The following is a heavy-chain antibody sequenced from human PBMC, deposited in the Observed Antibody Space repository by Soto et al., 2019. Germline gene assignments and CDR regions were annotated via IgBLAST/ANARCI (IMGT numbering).Heavy chain of an antibody. CDR2: IDRSGGTA. D-gene: IGHD3-22*01. CDR1: GFTFSSYA. Sequence: EVQLLESGGGSVQPGGSLRLSCAASGFTFSSYAMSWVRQAPGKGLEWVSSIDRSGGTAYYADSVKGRFTVSRDNSKNTLFVHMNSLRAEDTAVYYSARDYYDSSGYYPNSSYYGLDVWAQGTTVTVSS. CDR3: ARDYYDSSGYYPNSSYYGLDV. V-gene: IGHV3-23*01. J-gene: IGHJ6*02.